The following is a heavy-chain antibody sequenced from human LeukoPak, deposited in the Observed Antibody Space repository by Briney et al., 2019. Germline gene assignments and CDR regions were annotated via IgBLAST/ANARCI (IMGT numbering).Heavy chain of an antibody. D-gene: IGHD1-14*01. Sequence: GGSLRLSCGASGFTFSSYSMNWVRQAPGKGLEWVSCISSSSSYIYYADSVKGRFTISRDNAKNSVYLQMSGLTTEDTAVYYCTRLAAAGSGRWAPDYWGQGTQVTVSS. CDR3: TRLAAAGSGRWAPDY. V-gene: IGHV3-21*06. J-gene: IGHJ4*02. CDR1: GFTFSSYS. CDR2: ISSSSSYI.